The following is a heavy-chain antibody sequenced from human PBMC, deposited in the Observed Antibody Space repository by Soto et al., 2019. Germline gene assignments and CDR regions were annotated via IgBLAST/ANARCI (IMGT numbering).Heavy chain of an antibody. CDR2: ILYSGNT. J-gene: IGHJ5*01. Sequence: KPSETLSLTCNVSGGSIGGYYWNWIRRSPGRGLEWIGSILYSGNTNYNPSLSSRVTISVDPSKNQFSLKVHSVNAADTAIYYCAKSRGITGTTFNWFDSWGQGTQVTVSS. D-gene: IGHD1-20*01. V-gene: IGHV4-59*01. CDR1: GGSIGGYY. CDR3: AKSRGITGTTFNWFDS.